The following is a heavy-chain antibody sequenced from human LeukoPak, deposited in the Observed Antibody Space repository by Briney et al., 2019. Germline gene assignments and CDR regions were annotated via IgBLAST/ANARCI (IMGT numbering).Heavy chain of an antibody. D-gene: IGHD1-7*01. J-gene: IGHJ5*02. CDR1: GGSIGSGAYY. V-gene: IGHV4-31*03. Sequence: SETLSLTCTVSGGSIGSGAYYWSWIRQHSGKGLEWIGYVYYSGSTYYNPSLKSRVTISVDTSKNQFSLNLSSVTAADTAVYYCARELITETSLWFDPWGQGTLVTVSS. CDR3: ARELITETSLWFDP. CDR2: VYYSGST.